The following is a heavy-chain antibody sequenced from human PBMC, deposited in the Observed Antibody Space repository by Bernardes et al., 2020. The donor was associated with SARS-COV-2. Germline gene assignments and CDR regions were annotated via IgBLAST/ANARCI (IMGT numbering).Heavy chain of an antibody. CDR2: IYPGDSDT. CDR1: EFSFANYW. CDR3: VRHGSGWSEY. Sequence: GESLKISCQGFEFSFANYWIGWVRQIPGKGLEWMGTIYPGDSDTRYSPSFQGQVSISADTSITTAYLHWSSLKASDTAMYYCVRHGSGWSEYWGQGTLVTVSS. D-gene: IGHD6-13*01. J-gene: IGHJ4*02. V-gene: IGHV5-51*01.